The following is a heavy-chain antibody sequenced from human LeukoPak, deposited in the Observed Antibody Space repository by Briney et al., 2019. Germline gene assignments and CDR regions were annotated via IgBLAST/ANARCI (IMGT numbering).Heavy chain of an antibody. J-gene: IGHJ4*02. CDR2: ISSSGSTI. V-gene: IGHV3-48*03. D-gene: IGHD1-26*01. CDR3: AREDRWELLAGFDY. CDR1: GFTFSSYE. Sequence: GGSLRLSCAASGFTFSSYEMNWVRQAPGKGLEWGSYISSSGSTIYYADSVKGRSTISRDNAKNSLYLQMNSLRAEDTAVYYCAREDRWELLAGFDYWGQGTLVTVSS.